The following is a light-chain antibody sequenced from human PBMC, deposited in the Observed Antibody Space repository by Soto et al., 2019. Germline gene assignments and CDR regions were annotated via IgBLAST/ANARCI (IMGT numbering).Light chain of an antibody. Sequence: EIVLTQSPGTLSLSPGERATLSCRASQGVSNTYLAWYQQKPGQAPRLLIYGASFRATGIPDRFSGSGSGTDFTLTITRLEPEDFVVYYCQQYGSSPYTFGQGTKVDIK. CDR2: GAS. V-gene: IGKV3-20*01. CDR3: QQYGSSPYT. J-gene: IGKJ2*01. CDR1: QGVSNTY.